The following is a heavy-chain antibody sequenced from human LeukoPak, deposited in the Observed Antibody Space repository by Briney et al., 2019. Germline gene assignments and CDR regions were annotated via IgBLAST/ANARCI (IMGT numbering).Heavy chain of an antibody. V-gene: IGHV4-59*08. J-gene: IGHJ4*02. CDR3: ARHALTGDVYFDY. D-gene: IGHD7-27*01. CDR2: IYHSGNT. Sequence: PSETLSLTCSVSGGSIRSNYWSWIRQPPGKGLEWIGYIYHSGNTNYNPSLKSRVAISVDTSKNQFSLNLRSVTAADTAVYYCARHALTGDVYFDYWGQGTLVTVSS. CDR1: GGSIRSNY.